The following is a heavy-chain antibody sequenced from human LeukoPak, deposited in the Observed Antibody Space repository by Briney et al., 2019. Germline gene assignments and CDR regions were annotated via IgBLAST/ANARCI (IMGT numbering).Heavy chain of an antibody. J-gene: IGHJ4*02. CDR3: APRADYYDSSGMDY. D-gene: IGHD3-22*01. Sequence: PGGSPRLSCAASGFTFSSYAMSWVRQAPGKGLEWVSAISGSGGSTYYADSVKGRFTISRDNSKNTLYLQMNSLRAEDTAVYYCAPRADYYDSSGMDYWGQGTLVTVSS. V-gene: IGHV3-23*01. CDR2: ISGSGGST. CDR1: GFTFSSYA.